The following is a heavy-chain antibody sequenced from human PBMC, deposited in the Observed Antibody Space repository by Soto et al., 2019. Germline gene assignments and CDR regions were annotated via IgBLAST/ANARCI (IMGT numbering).Heavy chain of an antibody. V-gene: IGHV4-59*01. CDR3: ARRYGGNFDY. D-gene: IGHD1-26*01. Sequence: SETPSLTCTFSGGSLSSYYLSWIRQPPGKGLEWIGYIYYSGSTNYNPSLKSRVTISVDTSKNQFSLKLSSVTAADTAVYYCARRYGGNFDYWGQGTLVTVSS. J-gene: IGHJ4*02. CDR2: IYYSGST. CDR1: GGSLSSYY.